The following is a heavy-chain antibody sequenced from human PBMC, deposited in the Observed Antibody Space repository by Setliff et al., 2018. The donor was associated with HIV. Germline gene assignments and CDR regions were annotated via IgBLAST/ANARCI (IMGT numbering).Heavy chain of an antibody. J-gene: IGHJ4*02. CDR3: ARDPYGYCTTTTCYVPGY. CDR2: ISAYNGNT. D-gene: IGHD2-2*03. CDR1: GYTFTNYG. V-gene: IGHV1-18*01. Sequence: ASVKVSCKASGYTFTNYGISWVRQAPGQGLEWMGWISAYNGNTNYAQKLQGRVTMTTDTSTSTAYMELRSLRSDDTAVYYCARDPYGYCTTTTCYVPGYWGQGTLVTVSS.